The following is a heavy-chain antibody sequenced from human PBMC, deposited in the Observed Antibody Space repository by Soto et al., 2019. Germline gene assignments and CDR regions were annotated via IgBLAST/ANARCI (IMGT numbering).Heavy chain of an antibody. CDR2: IYHSGST. Sequence: QVQLQESGPGLVKPSGTLSLTCAVSGGSISSSNWWSWVRQPPGKGLEWIGEIYHSGSTNYNPSLKSRVTIAVDKSKNQFSLKLSSVTAADTAVYYCARAFCMVRGVSVFLCWFDPWGQGTLVTVSS. CDR1: GGSISSSNW. D-gene: IGHD3-10*01. V-gene: IGHV4-4*02. J-gene: IGHJ5*02. CDR3: ARAFCMVRGVSVFLCWFDP.